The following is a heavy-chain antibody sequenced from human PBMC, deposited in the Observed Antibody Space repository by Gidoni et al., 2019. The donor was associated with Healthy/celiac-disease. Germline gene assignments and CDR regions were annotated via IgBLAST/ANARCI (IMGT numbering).Heavy chain of an antibody. CDR2: IYHSRNT. CDR3: ARVDRDYVSR. V-gene: IGHV4-30-2*01. J-gene: IGHJ4*02. D-gene: IGHD3-16*01. Sequence: QLQLQESGSGLVQPSQTLSLTCAVSRDSISSGGYSWSWIRQPPGKGLEWIGYIYHSRNTYYNPSLKSRVTMSVDRSKNQFSLKLSSVTAADTAVYYCARVDRDYVSRWGQGTLVTVSS. CDR1: RDSISSGGYS.